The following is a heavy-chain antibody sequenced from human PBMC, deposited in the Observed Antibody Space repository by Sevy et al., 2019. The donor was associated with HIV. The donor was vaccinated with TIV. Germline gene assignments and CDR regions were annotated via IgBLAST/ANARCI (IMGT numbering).Heavy chain of an antibody. V-gene: IGHV3-49*03. Sequence: GGSLRLSCTVSGFVFADHAMSWFRQAPGKGLEWVGFIRSKTNDATPEYAASVKGRFTISRDDSKSTAYLHINSLNTGDIAVYYCASRSDSYFYYFDYWGQGALVTVSS. J-gene: IGHJ4*02. CDR2: IRSKTNDATP. CDR1: GFVFADHA. CDR3: ASRSDSYFYYFDY. D-gene: IGHD3-22*01.